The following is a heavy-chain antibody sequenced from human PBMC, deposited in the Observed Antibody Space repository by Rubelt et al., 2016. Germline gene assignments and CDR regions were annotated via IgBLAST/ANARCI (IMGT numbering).Heavy chain of an antibody. Sequence: QVQLQESGPGLVKPSETLSLTCTVSGGSISSYYWSWIRQPPGKGLEWIGEINHSGSTNYNPSLNGLFSIPEDRPRTHSSCSLGSGTAGTRVVNYWAGGGGDGGGRDAWAQGTTVTVSS. D-gene: IGHD3-10*01. CDR2: INHSGST. CDR3: AGGGGDGGGRDA. V-gene: IGHV4-34*10. J-gene: IGHJ6*02. CDR1: GGSISSYY.